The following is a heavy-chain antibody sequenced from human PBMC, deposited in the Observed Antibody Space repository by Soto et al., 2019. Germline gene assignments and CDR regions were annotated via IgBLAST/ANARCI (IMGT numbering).Heavy chain of an antibody. D-gene: IGHD1-26*01. Sequence: QVQLVQSGAEVKKPGASVKVSCKASGYTFTSYGISWVRQAPGQGLEWMGWISAYNGNTNYAQKLQGRVTMTTDTPTSTAYMALRSLRSAATAVYYCAGVGGWELLLAGMDVWGQGTTVTVSS. CDR2: ISAYNGNT. CDR1: GYTFTSYG. J-gene: IGHJ6*02. V-gene: IGHV1-18*01. CDR3: AGVGGWELLLAGMDV.